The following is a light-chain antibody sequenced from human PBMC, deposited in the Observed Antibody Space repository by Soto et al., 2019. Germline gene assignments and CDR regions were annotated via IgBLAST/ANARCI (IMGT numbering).Light chain of an antibody. CDR2: EVS. CDR3: SSYTTTSTLV. Sequence: QSALTQPPSVSGSPGQSITISCSGTSSDIGGWNYVSWYQQHPGKAPKLMIYEVSLRPSGVSNRFAGSKSGNTASLTISGLQAEDEADYYCSSYTTTSTLVFGGGTKVTVL. J-gene: IGLJ3*02. CDR1: SSDIGGWNY. V-gene: IGLV2-14*01.